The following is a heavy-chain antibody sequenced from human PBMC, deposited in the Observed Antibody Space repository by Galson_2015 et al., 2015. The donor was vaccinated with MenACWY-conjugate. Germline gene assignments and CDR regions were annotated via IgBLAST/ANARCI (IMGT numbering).Heavy chain of an antibody. V-gene: IGHV4-34*01. CDR1: GGSFSDFY. D-gene: IGHD3-3*01. Sequence: QVQLQESGPGLVQPSETLSLTCGLSGGSFSDFYWSWIRQSPGKGLEWIGEINRRGTTDYNPSLRSRVSLSVDTSKNQFSLTLKSVTAADTAVYFCAREFGDFWSGFGFHYYGMD. J-gene: IGHJ6*01. CDR3: AREFGDFWSGFGFHYYGMD. CDR2: INRRGTT.